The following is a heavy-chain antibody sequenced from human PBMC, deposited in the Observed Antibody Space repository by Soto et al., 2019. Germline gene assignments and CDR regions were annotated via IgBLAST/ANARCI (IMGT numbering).Heavy chain of an antibody. V-gene: IGHV3-7*01. D-gene: IGHD2-15*01. Sequence: EVQLVESGGGLVQPGGSLRLSCAASGITFSTYWMTWVRQAPGKGLEWVANIKQDGSERYYVESVKGRFTISRDNAMNLLYLQRNSLRVEDKALYYCARATVRYCSGASCDLRGFDPWGQGTLVTVSS. J-gene: IGHJ5*02. CDR2: IKQDGSER. CDR1: GITFSTYW. CDR3: ARATVRYCSGASCDLRGFDP.